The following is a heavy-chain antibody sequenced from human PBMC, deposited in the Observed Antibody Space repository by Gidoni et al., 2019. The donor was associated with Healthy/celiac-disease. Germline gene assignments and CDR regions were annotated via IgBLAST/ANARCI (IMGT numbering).Heavy chain of an antibody. Sequence: QVQLVESGGGVVQPGRSLRLSCAASGFTFSRYGMHWVRQAPGKGLEWVAVISYDGSNKYYADSVKGRFTISRDNSKNTLYLQMNSLRAEDTAVYYCAKDTEDIVVVPAAIGYFDYWGQGTLVTVSS. D-gene: IGHD2-2*01. CDR3: AKDTEDIVVVPAAIGYFDY. CDR1: GFTFSRYG. CDR2: ISYDGSNK. J-gene: IGHJ4*02. V-gene: IGHV3-30*18.